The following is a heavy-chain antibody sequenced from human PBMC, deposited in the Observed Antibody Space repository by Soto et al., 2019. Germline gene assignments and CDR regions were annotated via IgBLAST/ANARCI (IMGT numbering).Heavy chain of an antibody. CDR3: AGSGRYYLDWDY. CDR1: GGSISSYY. J-gene: IGHJ4*02. D-gene: IGHD1-26*01. Sequence: QVQLQESGPGLVKPSETLSLTCTVSGGSISSYYWSWIRQPPGKGLEWIGYIYYSGSTNYNPSLKSLVTISVDTSKNQFSLKLSSVTAADTAVYYCAGSGRYYLDWDYWGQGTLVTVS. V-gene: IGHV4-59*01. CDR2: IYYSGST.